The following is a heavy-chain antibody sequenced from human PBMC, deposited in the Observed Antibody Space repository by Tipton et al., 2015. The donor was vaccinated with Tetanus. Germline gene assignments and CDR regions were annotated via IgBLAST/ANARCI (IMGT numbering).Heavy chain of an antibody. J-gene: IGHJ4*02. CDR3: ARGEAAGMQGFGY. V-gene: IGHV4-61*08. Sequence: GLVKPSETLSLTCTVSGTSISRSGHYWTWIRQPPGKEPEWVGYVYHSGATNYHPSLKSRLAISADTSKNQFSLNLRSVITADTAVYYCARGEAAGMQGFGYWGQGTQVTVSS. D-gene: IGHD6-13*01. CDR1: GTSISRSGHY. CDR2: VYHSGAT.